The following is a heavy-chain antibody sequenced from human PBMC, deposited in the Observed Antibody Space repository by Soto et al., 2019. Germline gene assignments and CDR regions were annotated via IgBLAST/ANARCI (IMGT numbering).Heavy chain of an antibody. Sequence: QVQLVESGGGGVQPGRSLRLSCAASGFTFSSYAMHWVRQAPGKGLEWVAVISYDGSNKYYADSVKGRFTISRDNSKNTLYLQMNSLRAEDTAVYYCARGDPFGYSGYDAFDYWGQGTLVTVSS. D-gene: IGHD5-12*01. CDR3: ARGDPFGYSGYDAFDY. CDR1: GFTFSSYA. CDR2: ISYDGSNK. V-gene: IGHV3-30-3*01. J-gene: IGHJ4*02.